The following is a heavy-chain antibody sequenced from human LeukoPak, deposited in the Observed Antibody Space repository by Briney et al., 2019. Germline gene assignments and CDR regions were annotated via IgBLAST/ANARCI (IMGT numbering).Heavy chain of an antibody. J-gene: IGHJ4*02. V-gene: IGHV3-7*01. CDR1: GFTFDTYW. CDR2: MKPDGTLR. D-gene: IGHD2-2*02. CDR3: ARDPGQSQRVYTMGDC. Sequence: GGSLRLSCAVSGFTFDTYWMSWVRQAPGKGPEWVANMKPDGTLRYYVDSVKGRFNISRDNSKNPLYVQMNSPRVEGTVLYYCARDPGQSQRVYTMGDCWGKVTLVT.